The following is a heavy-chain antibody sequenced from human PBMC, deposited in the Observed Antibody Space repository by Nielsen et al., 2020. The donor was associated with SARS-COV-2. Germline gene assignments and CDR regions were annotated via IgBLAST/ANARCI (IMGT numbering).Heavy chain of an antibody. D-gene: IGHD2-21*01. J-gene: IGHJ4*02. CDR2: IYYSGST. Sequence: RQAPGKGLEWIGSIYYSGSTYYNPSLKSRVTISVDTSKNQFSLKLSSVTAADTAVYYCARTRLWWGDYFDYWGQGTLVTVSS. CDR3: ARTRLWWGDYFDY. V-gene: IGHV4-39*01.